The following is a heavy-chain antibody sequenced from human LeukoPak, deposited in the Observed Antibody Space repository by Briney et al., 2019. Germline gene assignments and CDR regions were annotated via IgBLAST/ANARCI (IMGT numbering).Heavy chain of an antibody. J-gene: IGHJ1*01. D-gene: IGHD3-22*01. V-gene: IGHV3-66*01. CDR1: GFTFSSYS. Sequence: PGGSLRLSCAASGFTFSSYSMNWVRQAPGKGLEWVSVIYSGGSTYYADSVKGRFTISRDNSKNTLYLQMISLRAEDTAVYYCARGTFYYDSSGRRAEYFQHWGQGTLVTVSS. CDR2: IYSGGST. CDR3: ARGTFYYDSSGRRAEYFQH.